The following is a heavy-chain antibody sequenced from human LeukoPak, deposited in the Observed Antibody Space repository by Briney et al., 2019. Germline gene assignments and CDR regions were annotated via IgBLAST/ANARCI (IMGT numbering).Heavy chain of an antibody. CDR1: GFTFSRLW. D-gene: IGHD1-26*01. V-gene: IGHV3-7*01. CDR3: AKGGWLDN. CDR2: IYEDGSVE. J-gene: IGHJ4*02. Sequence: GGSLRLSCTASGFTFSRLWMSCVRQAPGGGLEWGVKIYEDGSVEYSVDSVKGRVTISRDNAKTSVSLQLNSLRVEDTAVYYCAKGGWLDNWGQGTLVIVSS.